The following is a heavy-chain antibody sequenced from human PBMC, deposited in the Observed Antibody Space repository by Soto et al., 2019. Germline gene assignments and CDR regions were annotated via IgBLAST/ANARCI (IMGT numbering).Heavy chain of an antibody. CDR1: RFTFGISS. V-gene: IGHV1-69*10. D-gene: IGHD2-15*01. CDR3: ARDPDIVVVVAAPVGAFDI. J-gene: IGHJ3*02. CDR2: IIPILGIA. Sequence: VKGCCKASRFTFGISSISSARQAPGQGLEWMGRIIPILGIANYAQKFQGRVTITADKSTSTAYMELSSLRSEDTAVYYCARDPDIVVVVAAPVGAFDIWGQGTMVTVSS.